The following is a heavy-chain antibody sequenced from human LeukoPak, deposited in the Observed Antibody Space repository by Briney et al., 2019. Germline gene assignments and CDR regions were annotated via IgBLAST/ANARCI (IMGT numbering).Heavy chain of an antibody. D-gene: IGHD3-10*01. J-gene: IGHJ4*02. CDR1: GGSFSGYY. Sequence: PSETLSLTCAVYGGSFSGYYWSWIRQPPGKGLEWIGEINHSGSTNYNPSLKSRVTISVDTSKNQFSPKLSSVTAADTAVYYCARGLWQALVDYWGQGTLVTVSS. V-gene: IGHV4-34*01. CDR2: INHSGST. CDR3: ARGLWQALVDY.